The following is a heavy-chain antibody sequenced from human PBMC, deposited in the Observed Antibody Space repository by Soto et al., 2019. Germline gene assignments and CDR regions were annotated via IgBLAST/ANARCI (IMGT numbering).Heavy chain of an antibody. Sequence: QVQLVQSGAEVRKPGSSVKVSCRSSGGIFTASAISWVRQAPGQGPEWMGGVIPMFGTANYPQRFQGRVTITADESTNTVYMQLSSLRSEDTAVYFCAVGFKLDYYSWDVWGQGPTVTVSS. CDR2: VIPMFGTA. D-gene: IGHD3-10*01. J-gene: IGHJ6*02. CDR3: AVGFKLDYYSWDV. CDR1: GGIFTASA. V-gene: IGHV1-69*01.